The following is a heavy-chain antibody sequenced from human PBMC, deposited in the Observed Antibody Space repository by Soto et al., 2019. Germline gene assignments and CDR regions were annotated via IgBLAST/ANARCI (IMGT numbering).Heavy chain of an antibody. D-gene: IGHD2-21*01. CDR2: IYYSGST. CDR3: ARDKVIDYYGMDV. CDR1: GGSISSYY. Sequence: SETLSLTCSVSGGSISSYYWSWIRQPPGKGLEWIGYIYYSGSTNYNPSLKSRVTISVDTSKNQFSLKLSSVTAADTAVYYCARDKVIDYYGMDVWGQGTTVTVSS. J-gene: IGHJ6*02. V-gene: IGHV4-59*01.